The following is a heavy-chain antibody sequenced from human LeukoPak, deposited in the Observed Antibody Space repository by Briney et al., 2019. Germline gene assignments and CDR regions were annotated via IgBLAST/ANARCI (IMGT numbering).Heavy chain of an antibody. CDR3: AKFRSDYYEDYFDY. J-gene: IGHJ4*02. Sequence: GGSLRLSCAASGFTFSTYAMSWVRQAPGKGLEWVSAISGSGGSTYYADSVKGRFTISRDNSKNTLYLQMSSLRAEDTALYYCAKFRSDYYEDYFDYWGQGTLVTVSS. CDR2: ISGSGGST. V-gene: IGHV3-23*01. D-gene: IGHD3-22*01. CDR1: GFTFSTYA.